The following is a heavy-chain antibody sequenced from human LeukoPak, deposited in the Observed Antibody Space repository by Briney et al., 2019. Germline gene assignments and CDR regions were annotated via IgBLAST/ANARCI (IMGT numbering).Heavy chain of an antibody. Sequence: PGRSLRLSCTASGFTFGDYAMIWVRQAPGKGLEWVSYISGGSGAIYYTDSVRGRFTISRDNARNSLALQMNSLRVEDTAVYYCARGKQWLAIDYWGQGTLVTVSS. D-gene: IGHD6-19*01. CDR3: ARGKQWLAIDY. CDR1: GFTFGDYA. J-gene: IGHJ4*02. V-gene: IGHV3-48*01. CDR2: ISGGSGAI.